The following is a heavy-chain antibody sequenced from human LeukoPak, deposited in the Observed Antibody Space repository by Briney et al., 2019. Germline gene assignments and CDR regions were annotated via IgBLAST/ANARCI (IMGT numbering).Heavy chain of an antibody. CDR3: TRALGQWLVQYYFDY. V-gene: IGHV3-49*04. CDR2: IRSKACGGTT. J-gene: IGHJ4*02. Sequence: GGSLRLSCTASGFTFGDYAMSWVRQAPGKGLEWVGFIRSKACGGTTEYAASVKGRFTISRDDSKSIAYLQMNSLKTEDTAVYYCTRALGQWLVQYYFDYWGQGTLVTVSS. CDR1: GFTFGDYA. D-gene: IGHD6-19*01.